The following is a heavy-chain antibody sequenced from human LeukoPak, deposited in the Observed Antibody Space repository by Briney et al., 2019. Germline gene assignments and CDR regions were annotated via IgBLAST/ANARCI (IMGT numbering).Heavy chain of an antibody. V-gene: IGHV3-21*01. CDR3: ARDRTTVTTFYYFDY. D-gene: IGHD4-17*01. J-gene: IGHJ4*02. CDR2: ISSSSSYI. Sequence: GGSLRLSCAASGFTFSSYSMNWVRQAPGKGLEWVSSISSSSSYIYYADSVKGRFTISRDNAKNSLYLQMNSLRAEDTAVYYCARDRTTVTTFYYFDYWGQRTLVTVSS. CDR1: GFTFSSYS.